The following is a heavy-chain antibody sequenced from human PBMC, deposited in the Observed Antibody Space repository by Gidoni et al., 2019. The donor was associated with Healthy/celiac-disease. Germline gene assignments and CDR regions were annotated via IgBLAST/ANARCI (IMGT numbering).Heavy chain of an antibody. CDR2: ISWNSGSI. CDR1: GFTFDDYA. Sequence: EVQLVESGGGLVQPGRSLRLSCSASGFTFDDYALRWVRQAPGKGLEWVSGISWNSGSIGYADSVKGRFTISRDNAKNSLYLQMNSLRAEDTALYYCAKLSPSDYSDYNLGWFDPWGQGTLVTVSS. V-gene: IGHV3-9*01. CDR3: AKLSPSDYSDYNLGWFDP. D-gene: IGHD4-17*01. J-gene: IGHJ5*02.